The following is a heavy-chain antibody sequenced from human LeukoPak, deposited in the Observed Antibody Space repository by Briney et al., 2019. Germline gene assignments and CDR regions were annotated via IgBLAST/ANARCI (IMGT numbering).Heavy chain of an antibody. Sequence: ASVKVSCKASGYTFTDYYLHWVRQAPGQGFEWMGWINPNSGDTNYAQKFQGRVTMTRDTSISTAHMEMSRLRSDDTAVYYCARANFLYCSSTTCLFDYWGQETLVTVSS. CDR1: GYTFTDYY. CDR3: ARANFLYCSSTTCLFDY. D-gene: IGHD2-2*01. V-gene: IGHV1-2*02. J-gene: IGHJ4*02. CDR2: INPNSGDT.